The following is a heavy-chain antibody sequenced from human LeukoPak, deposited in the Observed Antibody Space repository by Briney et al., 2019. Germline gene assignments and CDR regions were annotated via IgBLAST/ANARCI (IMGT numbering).Heavy chain of an antibody. CDR3: ARGHAIFGVVMTELDY. V-gene: IGHV4-34*01. CDR1: GGSFSGYY. CDR2: INHSGST. J-gene: IGHJ4*02. D-gene: IGHD3-3*01. Sequence: SETLSLTCAVYGGSFSGYYWSWIRQPPGKGLEWSGEINHSGSTNYNPSLKSRVTISVDTSKSEFYLKLSSVTAADTAVYYCARGHAIFGVVMTELDYWGQGTLVTVSS.